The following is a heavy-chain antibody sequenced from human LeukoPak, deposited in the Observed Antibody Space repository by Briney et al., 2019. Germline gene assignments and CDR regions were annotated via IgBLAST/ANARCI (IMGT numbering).Heavy chain of an antibody. CDR3: ASFLYYYDSSGYYYNY. CDR2: INPNSGGT. J-gene: IGHJ4*02. CDR1: GYTFTGYY. V-gene: IGHV1-2*02. Sequence: ASVKVSCKASGYTFTGYYMHWVRQAPGQGLEWMGWINPNSGGTNYAQKFQGRVTMTRDTSISTAYMELSRLRSDDTAVYYCASFLYYYDSSGYYYNYWGQGTLVTVSS. D-gene: IGHD3-22*01.